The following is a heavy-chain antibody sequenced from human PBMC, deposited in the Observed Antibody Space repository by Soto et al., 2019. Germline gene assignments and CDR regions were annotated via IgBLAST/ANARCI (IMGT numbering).Heavy chain of an antibody. CDR2: ISSGGSAI. D-gene: IGHD2-2*01. CDR3: ARVKECSSTSCYARDAFDI. V-gene: IGHV3-11*01. CDR1: GFTFSDHY. Sequence: GGSLRLSCAASGFTFSDHYMSWIRQAPRKGLEWISYISSGGSAIYYADSVKGRFTISRDNAKNSLYLQMNSLRAEDTAVYYCARVKECSSTSCYARDAFDIWGQGTMVTVSS. J-gene: IGHJ3*02.